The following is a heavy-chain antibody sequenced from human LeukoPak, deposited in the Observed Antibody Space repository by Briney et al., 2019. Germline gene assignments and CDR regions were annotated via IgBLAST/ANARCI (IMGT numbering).Heavy chain of an antibody. CDR3: ARGKEEQWLVPGY. CDR2: IYSGGST. Sequence: PGGSLRLSCAASGFTVSSNYMSWVRQAPGKGLEWVSVIYSGGSTYYADSVKGRFTISRDNSKNTLYLQMNSLRAEDTAVYYCARGKEEQWLVPGYWGQGTLVTVSS. V-gene: IGHV3-66*01. J-gene: IGHJ4*02. D-gene: IGHD6-19*01. CDR1: GFTVSSNY.